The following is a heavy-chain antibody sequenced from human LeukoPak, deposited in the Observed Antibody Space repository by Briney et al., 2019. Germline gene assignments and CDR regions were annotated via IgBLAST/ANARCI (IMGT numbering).Heavy chain of an antibody. J-gene: IGHJ6*02. CDR1: GYTFTGYY. CDR2: INPNSGGT. Sequence: ASVKVSCKASGYTFTGYYMHWVRQALGQGLEWMGWINPNSGGTNYAQKFQGWVTMTRDTSISTAYMELSRLRSDDTAVYYCARGSVHHCSGGSCYPGGMDVWGQGTTVTVSS. CDR3: ARGSVHHCSGGSCYPGGMDV. V-gene: IGHV1-2*04. D-gene: IGHD2-15*01.